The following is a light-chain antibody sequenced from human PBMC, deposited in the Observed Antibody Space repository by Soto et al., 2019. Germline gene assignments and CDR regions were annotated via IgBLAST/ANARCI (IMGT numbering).Light chain of an antibody. CDR2: GAS. J-gene: IGKJ1*01. V-gene: IGKV3-20*01. CDR3: HQYGSSPQS. CDR1: EGLTNSY. Sequence: EMWLTQTPGTLSLSPGEVATVSCRASEGLTNSYLTWYQQKPGQAPSRLIYGASSRATGIPDRFSGSGSGTEFTLTVDRLEPEDFAVYYCHQYGSSPQSFGRGTKVDIK.